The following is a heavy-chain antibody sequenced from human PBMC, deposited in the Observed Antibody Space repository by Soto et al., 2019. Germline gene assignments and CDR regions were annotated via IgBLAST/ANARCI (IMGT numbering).Heavy chain of an antibody. CDR1: GYPFTNYS. CDR3: ARDANYALTFHYFGMDV. V-gene: IGHV1-46*01. J-gene: IGHJ6*02. CDR2: INPSSGST. Sequence: QVQLVQSGAEVKKPGSSVKVSCKASGYPFTNYSIHWVRQAPGQGPEWMGIINPSSGSTSSAQKFQGRLSMTRDTSASTVFMDLSGLSSEDTAVYYCARDANYALTFHYFGMDVWGQGTTVTVSS. D-gene: IGHD1-7*01.